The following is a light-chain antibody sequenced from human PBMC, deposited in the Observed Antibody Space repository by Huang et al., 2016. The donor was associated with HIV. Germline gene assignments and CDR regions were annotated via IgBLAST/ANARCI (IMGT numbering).Light chain of an antibody. J-gene: IGKJ3*01. Sequence: EIVMTQSPGTLSVSPGERATLSCRASQSVSNNLAWYQQKPGQAPRLLIYGASLRATGLPARFSGSGSGTEFTLTISSLQSEDFAVYYCQQYNNWPTTFGPGTKVDIK. CDR1: QSVSNN. CDR2: GAS. V-gene: IGKV3-15*01. CDR3: QQYNNWPTT.